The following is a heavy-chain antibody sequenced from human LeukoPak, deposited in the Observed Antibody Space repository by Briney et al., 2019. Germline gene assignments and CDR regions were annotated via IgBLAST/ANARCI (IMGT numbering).Heavy chain of an antibody. CDR2: ISGNAVST. Sequence: GGSLRLSCAASGFTFSSYGMHWVRQAPGKGLEWVSTISGNAVSTYYADSVKGRFTISRDNSKNTLYVQMNSLRAEDTAVYYCAKDSTSAWFDPWGQGTLVTVSS. D-gene: IGHD2/OR15-2a*01. CDR3: AKDSTSAWFDP. V-gene: IGHV3-23*01. J-gene: IGHJ5*02. CDR1: GFTFSSYG.